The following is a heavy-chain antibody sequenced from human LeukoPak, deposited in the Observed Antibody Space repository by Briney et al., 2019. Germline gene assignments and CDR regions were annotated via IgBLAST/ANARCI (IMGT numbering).Heavy chain of an antibody. J-gene: IGHJ3*02. CDR1: GFTFTSSA. D-gene: IGHD3-22*01. CDR3: AAAKGDRSYDSSGKPARGVYAFDI. Sequence: EASVKVSCKASGFTFTSSAMQWVRQARGQRLEWIGWIVVGSGNTNYAQKFQERVTITRDMSTSTAYMELSSLRSEDTAVYYCAAAKGDRSYDSSGKPARGVYAFDIWGQGTMVTVSS. V-gene: IGHV1-58*02. CDR2: IVVGSGNT.